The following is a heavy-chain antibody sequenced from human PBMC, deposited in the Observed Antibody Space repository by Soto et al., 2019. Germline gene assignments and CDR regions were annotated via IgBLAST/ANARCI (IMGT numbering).Heavy chain of an antibody. CDR2: IIPILGIA. Sequence: QVQLVQSGAEVKKPGSSVKVSCKASGGTFSSYTISWVRQAPGQGLEWMGRIIPILGIANYAQKFQGRVTITADKSTSTAYMELSSLRSEDTAVYYCARDSRMTTVYTESYYYYGMDVWGQGTTVTVSS. CDR3: ARDSRMTTVYTESYYYYGMDV. J-gene: IGHJ6*02. V-gene: IGHV1-69*08. CDR1: GGTFSSYT. D-gene: IGHD4-17*01.